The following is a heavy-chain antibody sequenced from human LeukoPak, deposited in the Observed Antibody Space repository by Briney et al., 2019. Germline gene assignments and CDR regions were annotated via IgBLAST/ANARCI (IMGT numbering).Heavy chain of an antibody. CDR3: ARDRGLSGYDLCDY. D-gene: IGHD5-12*01. J-gene: IGHJ4*02. CDR1: TFTFSNYW. Sequence: GGSLRLSCAASTFTFSNYWMNWVRQAPGKGLEWVATIKHDGSEKHYVDSVEGRFTISRDNAMNSLYLQMNSLRAEGTAVYYCARDRGLSGYDLCDYWGQGTLVTVSS. V-gene: IGHV3-7*01. CDR2: IKHDGSEK.